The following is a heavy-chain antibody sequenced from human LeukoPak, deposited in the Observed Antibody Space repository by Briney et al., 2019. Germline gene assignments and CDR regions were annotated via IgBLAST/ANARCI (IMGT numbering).Heavy chain of an antibody. CDR3: ARVYGSGSYYNGYYYYMDV. Sequence: SETLSLTCTVSGGSISTRNYYWGWIRQPPGKGLEWIGSIHYSGTTYYNPSLKSRVTISVDTSKNQFSLKLSSVTAADTAVYYCARVYGSGSYYNGYYYYMDVWGKGTTVTISS. D-gene: IGHD3-10*01. CDR1: GGSISTRNYY. J-gene: IGHJ6*03. CDR2: IHYSGTT. V-gene: IGHV4-39*01.